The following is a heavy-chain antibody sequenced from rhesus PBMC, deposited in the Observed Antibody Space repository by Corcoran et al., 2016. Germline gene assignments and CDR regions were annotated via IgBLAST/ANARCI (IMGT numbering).Heavy chain of an antibody. J-gene: IGHJ4*01. CDR1: GGSISSNY. D-gene: IGHD6-25*01. V-gene: IGHV4-147*01. Sequence: QVQLQESGPGLVKPSETLSLTCAVSGGSISSNYWSWIRQPPGKGLEWIGRVFVTSRSTSYNPARTSRVTLSTDTAKNQFSLKLSSVTAADTAIYYCARHSGTWGFDYWGQGVLVTVSS. CDR2: VFVTSRST. CDR3: ARHSGTWGFDY.